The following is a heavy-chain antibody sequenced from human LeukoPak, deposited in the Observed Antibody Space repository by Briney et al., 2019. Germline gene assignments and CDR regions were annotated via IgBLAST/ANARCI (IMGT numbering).Heavy chain of an antibody. D-gene: IGHD1-26*01. CDR2: FDPDDDET. CDR3: ATDYKVGTRGYFDY. V-gene: IGHV1-24*01. CDR1: GYTLTELS. J-gene: IGHJ4*02. Sequence: ASVKVSCKVSGYTLTELSMHWVRQAPGKGLEWMGGFDPDDDETIYAQKFQGRVTMTEDTSTHTAFMELSSLRSQDTAVYYCATDYKVGTRGYFDYWGQGTLVTVSS.